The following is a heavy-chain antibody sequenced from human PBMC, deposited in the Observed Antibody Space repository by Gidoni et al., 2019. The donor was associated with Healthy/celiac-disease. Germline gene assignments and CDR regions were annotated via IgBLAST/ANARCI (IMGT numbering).Heavy chain of an antibody. CDR3: ARESKGYYDILTGYAWFDP. CDR2: INAGNGNT. D-gene: IGHD3-9*01. J-gene: IGHJ5*02. V-gene: IGHV1-3*01. Sequence: QVQLVQSGAEVKKPGASVKVSCKASGYTFTSYAMHWVRQAPGQRLEWMGWINAGNGNTKYSQKFQGRVTITRDTSASTAYMELSSLRSEDTAVYYCARESKGYYDILTGYAWFDPWGQGTLVTVSS. CDR1: GYTFTSYA.